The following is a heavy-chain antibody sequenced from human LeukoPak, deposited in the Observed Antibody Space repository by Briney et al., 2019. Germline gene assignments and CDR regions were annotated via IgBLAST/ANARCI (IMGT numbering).Heavy chain of an antibody. Sequence: GGSLRLSCAASGFTFSSTSMSWVRQAPGKGLEWVSAISGSGDSTYYGDSVKGRFTISRDNSKNTLYLQMNSLRAEDTAVYYCAKTRPLDSSSWSHGDYWGQGTLVTVSS. J-gene: IGHJ4*02. CDR2: ISGSGDST. CDR3: AKTRPLDSSSWSHGDY. CDR1: GFTFSSTS. V-gene: IGHV3-23*01. D-gene: IGHD6-13*01.